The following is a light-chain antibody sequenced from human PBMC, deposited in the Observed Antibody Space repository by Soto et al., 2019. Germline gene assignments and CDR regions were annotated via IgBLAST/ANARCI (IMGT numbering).Light chain of an antibody. Sequence: SYELTQPPSVSVSPGQTATNTCTGDKLGDKYACWYQQKPGQSPVLVIYKDSKRPSGIPERFSGSNSGNTATLTISGTQAMDEADYYCQAWDSSNAVFGGGTKLTVL. CDR2: KDS. CDR1: KLGDKY. CDR3: QAWDSSNAV. V-gene: IGLV3-1*01. J-gene: IGLJ2*01.